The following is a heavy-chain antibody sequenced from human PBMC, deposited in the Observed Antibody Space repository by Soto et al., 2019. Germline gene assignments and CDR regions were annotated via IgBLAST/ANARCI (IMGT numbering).Heavy chain of an antibody. V-gene: IGHV1-69*13. CDR1: GGTFSSYA. D-gene: IGHD6-6*01. Sequence: ASVKVSCKASGGTFSSYAISWVRQAPGQGLEWMGGIIPIFGTANYAQKFQGRVTITADESTSTAYMELSSLRSEDTAVYYCAGPYSSSAPLDYWGQGTLVTVSS. J-gene: IGHJ4*02. CDR3: AGPYSSSAPLDY. CDR2: IIPIFGTA.